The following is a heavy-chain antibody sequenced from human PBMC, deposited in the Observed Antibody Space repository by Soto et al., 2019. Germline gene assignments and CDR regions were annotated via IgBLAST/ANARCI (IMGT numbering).Heavy chain of an antibody. J-gene: IGHJ3*02. CDR2: IYASGHT. V-gene: IGHV4-4*07. Sequence: QVQLQESGPGLVKPSETLSLTCSVSGAAISAFYWNWIRQSPGTGLEWSGRIYASGHTTYNPSLESRVDMSVDTSKHQFSLNLSSASAAYTAVYYCARSASTSTIGSVEIWCQGSMVTVSS. CDR1: GAAISAFY. D-gene: IGHD6-6*01. CDR3: ARSASTSTIGSVEI.